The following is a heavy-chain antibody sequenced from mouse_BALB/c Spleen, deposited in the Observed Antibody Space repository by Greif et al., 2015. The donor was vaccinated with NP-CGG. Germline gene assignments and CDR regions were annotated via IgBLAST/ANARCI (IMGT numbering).Heavy chain of an antibody. Sequence: DLVKPGASVKLSCKASGYTFTSYWINWIKQRPGQGLEWIGRIAPGSGSTYYNEMFKGKATLTVDTSSSTAYIQLSSLSSEDSAVYFCARDLDYYGSSYDAMDYWGQGTSVTVSS. J-gene: IGHJ4*01. D-gene: IGHD1-1*01. CDR1: GYTFTSYW. V-gene: IGHV1S41*01. CDR2: IAPGSGST. CDR3: ARDLDYYGSSYDAMDY.